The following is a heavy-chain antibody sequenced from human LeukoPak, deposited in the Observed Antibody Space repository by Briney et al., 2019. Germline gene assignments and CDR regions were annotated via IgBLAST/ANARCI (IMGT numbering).Heavy chain of an antibody. Sequence: SETLSLTCTVSGGSISSSSYYWGWLRQPPGKGLEWIGSIYYSGSTYYNPSLKSRVTISVDTSKNQFSLKLSSVTAADTAVYYCARSSGSYFVFDYWGQGTLVTVSS. V-gene: IGHV4-39*01. CDR1: GGSISSSSYY. CDR2: IYYSGST. CDR3: ARSSGSYFVFDY. J-gene: IGHJ4*02. D-gene: IGHD1-26*01.